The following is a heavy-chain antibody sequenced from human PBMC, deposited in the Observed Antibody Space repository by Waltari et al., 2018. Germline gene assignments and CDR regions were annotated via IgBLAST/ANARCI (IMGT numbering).Heavy chain of an antibody. V-gene: IGHV4-59*01. CDR1: GGSISSYY. CDR3: ARTLNHYYGMDV. CDR2: IYYSGST. J-gene: IGHJ6*02. Sequence: QVQLQESGPGLVKPSATLSLTCTVSGGSISSYYWSWIRQPPGKGLEWIGYIYYSGSTNYNPSLKSRVTISVDTSKNQFSLKLSSVTAADTAVYYCARTLNHYYGMDVWGQGTTVTVSS.